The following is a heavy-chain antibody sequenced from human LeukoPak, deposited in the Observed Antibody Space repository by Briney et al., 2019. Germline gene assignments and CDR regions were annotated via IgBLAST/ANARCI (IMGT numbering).Heavy chain of an antibody. Sequence: SGGSLRLSCAASGFTFSSYAMHWVRQAPGKGLEWVAVISYDGSNKYYADSVKGRFTISRDNSKNTLYLQMNSLRAEDTAVYYCARDGYYYDSSGYYFYDYWGQGTLVTVSS. D-gene: IGHD3-22*01. CDR1: GFTFSSYA. CDR3: ARDGYYYDSSGYYFYDY. CDR2: ISYDGSNK. J-gene: IGHJ4*02. V-gene: IGHV3-30*04.